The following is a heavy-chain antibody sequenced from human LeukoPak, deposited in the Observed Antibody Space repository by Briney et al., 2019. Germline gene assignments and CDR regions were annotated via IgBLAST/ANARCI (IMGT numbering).Heavy chain of an antibody. CDR3: ARDSCSSISCPGHNAFDI. J-gene: IGHJ3*02. CDR2: INPAGSQE. V-gene: IGHV3-7*01. CDR1: GLTFSSSW. D-gene: IGHD2-2*01. Sequence: GGSLRLSCAASGLTFSSSWMNWVRQAPGKGLEWVANINPAGSQEDYVDSVKGRFTISRDNSENTLYLQMKSLRAEDTGVYYCARDSCSSISCPGHNAFDIWGQGTMVTVSS.